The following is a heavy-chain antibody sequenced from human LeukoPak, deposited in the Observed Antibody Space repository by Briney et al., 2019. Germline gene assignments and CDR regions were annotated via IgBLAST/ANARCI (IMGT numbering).Heavy chain of an antibody. J-gene: IGHJ4*02. CDR2: INHRGST. Sequence: PSETLSLTCAVYGESLSKYYWTWIRQSPGKGLEWIGEINHRGSTNHNPSLKSRVTLSVDTSKHQFSLKLTSATAADAAVYYCASSVGSTDYWGQGTLVTVSS. V-gene: IGHV4-34*01. D-gene: IGHD1-26*01. CDR1: GESLSKYY. CDR3: ASSVGSTDY.